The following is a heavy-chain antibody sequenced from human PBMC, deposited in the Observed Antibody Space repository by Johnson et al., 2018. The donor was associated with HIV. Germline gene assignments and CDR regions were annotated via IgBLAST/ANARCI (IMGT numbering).Heavy chain of an antibody. D-gene: IGHD6-13*01. Sequence: QVLLVESGGGVVQPGRSLRLSCAASGFTFSSYGMHWVRQAPGKGLEWVAVISYDGSNEYYADSVKGRFTISRDNSKNTLNLQMNSLRAEDKAVYYCAKDERAAAGTRGLDAFDIWGQGTMVTVSS. J-gene: IGHJ3*02. CDR3: AKDERAAAGTRGLDAFDI. CDR2: ISYDGSNE. V-gene: IGHV3-30*18. CDR1: GFTFSSYG.